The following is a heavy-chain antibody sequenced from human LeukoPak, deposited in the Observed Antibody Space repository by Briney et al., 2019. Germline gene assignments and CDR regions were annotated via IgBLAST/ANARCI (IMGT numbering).Heavy chain of an antibody. D-gene: IGHD4-17*01. Sequence: SETLSLTCTVSGGSISSYSWSWIRQPPGKGLEWVGYIYNRGSTNYNPSLKSRVTISVDTSKNQLSLKLSSVTAADTAVYYCAREKYGDYVPNTLDVWGQGAMVTVSS. J-gene: IGHJ3*01. CDR1: GGSISSYS. CDR2: IYNRGST. CDR3: AREKYGDYVPNTLDV. V-gene: IGHV4-59*01.